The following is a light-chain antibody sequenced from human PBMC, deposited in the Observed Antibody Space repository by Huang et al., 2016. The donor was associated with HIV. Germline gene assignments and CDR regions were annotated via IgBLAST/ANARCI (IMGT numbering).Light chain of an antibody. Sequence: DIQMTQSPSSVSASVGDRVTITCRASQDIGTWLAWSKNQPGKVPDLLIYAATNLQYGVSSRFCGSASGAEFTLTIINLQPEDSAFYFCQQANSFPITFGQGTRLEI. J-gene: IGKJ5*01. CDR2: AAT. V-gene: IGKV1-12*01. CDR1: QDIGTW. CDR3: QQANSFPIT.